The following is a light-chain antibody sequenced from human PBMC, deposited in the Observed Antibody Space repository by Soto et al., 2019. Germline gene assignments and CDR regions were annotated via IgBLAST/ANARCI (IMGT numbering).Light chain of an antibody. CDR3: LQYNNWWT. V-gene: IGKV3-15*01. CDR2: GAS. CDR1: QSVSSS. J-gene: IGKJ1*01. Sequence: EVVLTQSPATLSVSPGERATLSCRASQSVSSSLAWYRQKPGRSPRLLIYGASTRAICIPARFSGSGSGTESTLTISSLQPEDFAVYYCLQYNNWWTFGQGTKVDIK.